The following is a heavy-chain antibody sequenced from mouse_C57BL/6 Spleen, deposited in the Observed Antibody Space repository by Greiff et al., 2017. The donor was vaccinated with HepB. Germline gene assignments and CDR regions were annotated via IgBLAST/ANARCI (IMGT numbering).Heavy chain of an antibody. Sequence: EVKLQESGPELVKPGASVKMSCKASGYTFTDYNMHWVKQSHGKSLEWIGYINPNNGGTSYNQKFKGKATLTVNKSSSTAYMELRSLTSEDSAVYYCARGTGGRYYGNYDYFDYWGQGTTLTVSS. J-gene: IGHJ2*01. CDR2: INPNNGGT. CDR1: GYTFTDYN. CDR3: ARGTGGRYYGNYDYFDY. V-gene: IGHV1-22*01. D-gene: IGHD2-1*01.